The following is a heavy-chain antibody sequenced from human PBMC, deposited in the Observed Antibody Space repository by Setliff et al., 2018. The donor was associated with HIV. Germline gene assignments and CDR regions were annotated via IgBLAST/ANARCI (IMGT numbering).Heavy chain of an antibody. CDR1: GFTFSSYA. CDR2: ISYDGSNK. V-gene: IGHV3-30-3*01. D-gene: IGHD2-21*02. J-gene: IGHJ4*02. CDR3: ASSVYCGGDCYSKPYFDY. Sequence: PGGSLRLSCAASGFTFSSYAMHWVRQAPGKGLEWVAVISYDGSNKYYADSVKGRFTISRDNSKNTLYLQMNSLRAEDTAVYYCASSVYCGGDCYSKPYFDYWGQGTLVTVSS.